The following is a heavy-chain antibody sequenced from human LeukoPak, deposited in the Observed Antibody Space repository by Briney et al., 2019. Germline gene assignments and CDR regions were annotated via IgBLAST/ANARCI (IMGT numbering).Heavy chain of an antibody. CDR1: GYTFSTYW. Sequence: GESLKISCEGFGYTFSTYWIGWVRQLPGKGLEWMGIIHPGDSETRYSPSFQGRVTISADKSINTAYLQWNSLKASDSAMYYCARPESSSSWGYFQHWGQGTLVTVSS. D-gene: IGHD6-13*01. V-gene: IGHV5-51*01. J-gene: IGHJ1*01. CDR2: IHPGDSET. CDR3: ARPESSSSWGYFQH.